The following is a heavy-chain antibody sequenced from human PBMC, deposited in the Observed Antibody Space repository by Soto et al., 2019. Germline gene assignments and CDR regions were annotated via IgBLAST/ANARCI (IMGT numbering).Heavy chain of an antibody. V-gene: IGHV4-59*01. CDR1: GGSISSYY. J-gene: IGHJ5*02. CDR3: AXELGVLLEPRPPVWFDP. D-gene: IGHD1-20*01. Sequence: PSETLSLTCTVSGGSISSYYWSWIRQPPGKGLEWIGYIYYSGSTNYNPSLKSRVTISVDTSKNQFSLKLSSVTAADTAVYYCAXELGVLLEPRPPVWFDPWGQGTLVTVSS. CDR2: IYYSGST.